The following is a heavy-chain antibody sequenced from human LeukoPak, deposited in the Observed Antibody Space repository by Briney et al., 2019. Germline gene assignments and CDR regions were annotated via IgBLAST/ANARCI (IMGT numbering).Heavy chain of an antibody. Sequence: GGSLRLSCAASGFIFSRHGMNWVRQAPGKGLEWVSGISASGDITYYADSVKGRFTISRDNSKNTVYLQMDSLRSEDTAVYYCSRDLAYIRFYNWGQGTLVTVSS. CDR2: ISASGDIT. V-gene: IGHV3-23*01. J-gene: IGHJ4*02. CDR3: SRDLAYIRFYN. D-gene: IGHD1-1*01. CDR1: GFIFSRHG.